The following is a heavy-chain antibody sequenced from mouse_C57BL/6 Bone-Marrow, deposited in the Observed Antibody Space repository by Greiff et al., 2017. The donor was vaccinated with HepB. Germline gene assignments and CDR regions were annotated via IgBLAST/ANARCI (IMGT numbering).Heavy chain of an antibody. V-gene: IGHV1-81*01. CDR2: IYPRSGNT. D-gene: IGHD2-12*01. CDR3: ARSGPTIVYFDY. CDR1: GYTFTSYG. Sequence: VQLQQSGAELARPGASVKLSCKASGYTFTSYGISWVNQRTGQGLEWIGEIYPRSGNTYYNEKFKGKATLTADKSSSTAYMELRSLTSEDSAVYFCARSGPTIVYFDYWGQGTTLTVSS. J-gene: IGHJ2*01.